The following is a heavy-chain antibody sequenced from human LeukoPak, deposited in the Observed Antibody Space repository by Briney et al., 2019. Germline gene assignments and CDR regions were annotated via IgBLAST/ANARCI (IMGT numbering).Heavy chain of an antibody. D-gene: IGHD6-19*01. J-gene: IGHJ4*02. V-gene: IGHV3-74*01. CDR1: GFTFSNYW. CDR2: INSDGRST. Sequence: GGSLRLSCAASGFTFSNYWMHWVRQAPGKGLVWVSRINSDGRSTNYADSVKGRFTISRDNAKNTLFLQMNSLRAEDAAVYYCARDLSSSGWSFDYWGQGTLVTVSS. CDR3: ARDLSSSGWSFDY.